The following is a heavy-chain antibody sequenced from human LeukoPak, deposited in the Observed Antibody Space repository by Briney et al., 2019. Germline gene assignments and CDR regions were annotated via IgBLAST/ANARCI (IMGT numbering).Heavy chain of an antibody. CDR1: GFTFSNYA. Sequence: GGSLRLSCAASGFTFSNYAMSWVRQAPGKWLEWVSGISGSGGSTGSADSVKGRFTISRDNAKNSLYLHMNSLRAEDTAVYYCARDGMSDYDYFDYWGQGTLVTVSS. J-gene: IGHJ4*02. CDR3: ARDGMSDYDYFDY. D-gene: IGHD5-12*01. V-gene: IGHV3-23*01. CDR2: ISGSGGST.